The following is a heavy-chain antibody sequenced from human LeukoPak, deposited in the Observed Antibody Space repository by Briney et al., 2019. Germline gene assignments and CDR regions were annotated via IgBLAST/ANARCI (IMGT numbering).Heavy chain of an antibody. CDR3: ASLDYAGEVDY. V-gene: IGHV3-21*01. D-gene: IGHD4-23*01. J-gene: IGHJ4*02. Sequence: GGSLRLSCAASGFTFSSYSMNWVRQAPGKGLEGVSSISSSSSYIYYADSVKGRFTISRDNAKNSLYLQMNSLRAEDTAVYYCASLDYAGEVDYWGQGTLVTVSS. CDR2: ISSSSSYI. CDR1: GFTFSSYS.